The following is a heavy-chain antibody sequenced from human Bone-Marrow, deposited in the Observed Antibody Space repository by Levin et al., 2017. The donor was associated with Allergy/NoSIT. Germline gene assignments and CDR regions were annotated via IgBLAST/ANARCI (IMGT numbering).Heavy chain of an antibody. Sequence: SCAASGFTFADLGMSWVRQAPGKGLEWVSAINNNGARVGYADSVKGRFTISRDNAQNSLYLQMNSLRDEDTALYRCARDTPGTHSGWPPFDYWGQGILVTVSS. CDR2: INNNGARV. J-gene: IGHJ4*02. D-gene: IGHD6-19*01. CDR1: GFTFADLG. CDR3: ARDTPGTHSGWPPFDY. V-gene: IGHV3-20*01.